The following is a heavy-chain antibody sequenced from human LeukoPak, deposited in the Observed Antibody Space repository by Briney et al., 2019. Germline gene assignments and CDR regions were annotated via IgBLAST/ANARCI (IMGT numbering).Heavy chain of an antibody. V-gene: IGHV4-39*01. Sequence: SETLSLTCTVSGGSISSSSYYWGWIRQPPGKGLEWIGSIYYSGSTYYNPSLKSRVTISVVTSKNQFSLKLSSVTATDTAVYYCAGQRGVLVAGPVDYWGQGTLVTVSS. CDR3: AGQRGVLVAGPVDY. J-gene: IGHJ4*02. CDR2: IYYSGST. CDR1: GGSISSSSYY. D-gene: IGHD6-19*01.